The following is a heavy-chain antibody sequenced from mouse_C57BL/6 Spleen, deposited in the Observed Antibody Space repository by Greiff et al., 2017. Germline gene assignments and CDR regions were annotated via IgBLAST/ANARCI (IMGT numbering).Heavy chain of an antibody. J-gene: IGHJ2*01. CDR1: GYSITSGYY. V-gene: IGHV3-6*01. D-gene: IGHD2-1*01. CDR3: ARDYGNYQYYFDY. CDR2: ISYDGSN. Sequence: DVQLVESGPGLVKPSQSLSLTCSVTGYSITSGYYWNWIRQFPGNKLEWMGYISYDGSNNYNPSLKNRISITRDTSKNQFFLKLNSVTTEDTATYYCARDYGNYQYYFDYWGQGTTLTVSS.